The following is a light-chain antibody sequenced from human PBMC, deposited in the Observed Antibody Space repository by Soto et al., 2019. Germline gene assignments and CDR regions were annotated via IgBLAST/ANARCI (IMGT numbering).Light chain of an antibody. CDR2: DVT. V-gene: IGLV2-14*03. J-gene: IGLJ1*01. Sequence: QSALTQPASVSGSPGQSITLSCTGTSSDVGGYNYVSWYQHHPGKAPKLIIYDVTNRPSGVSNPFSGSKSGNTASLTISGLQPEEEPDYYCSSYTTSNTRQIVFGTGTKVTVL. CDR3: SSYTTSNTRQIV. CDR1: SSDVGGYNY.